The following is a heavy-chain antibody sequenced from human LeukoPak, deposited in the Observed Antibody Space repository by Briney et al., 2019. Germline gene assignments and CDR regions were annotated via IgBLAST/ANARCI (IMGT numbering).Heavy chain of an antibody. CDR3: ARDLGGAVSYYFDY. J-gene: IGHJ4*01. CDR2: ISAYNGNT. CDR1: GYTFTSYG. Sequence: ASVKVSCKASGYTFTSYGISWVRQAPGQGLEWMGWISAYNGNTNYAQKLQGRVTMTTDTSTSTAYMELRSLRSDDTAVYYCARDLGGAVSYYFDYWGRGTLVTVSS. V-gene: IGHV1-18*01. D-gene: IGHD3-16*01.